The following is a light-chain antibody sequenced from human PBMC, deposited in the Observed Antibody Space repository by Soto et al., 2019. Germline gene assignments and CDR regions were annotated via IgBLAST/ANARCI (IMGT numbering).Light chain of an antibody. Sequence: NFMLTQPHSVSEYPGKTVTISCTRSGGSIASGYVQWYQQRPGSAPTTVIYEDNQRPSGVPDRFSGSIDRSSNSASLTISGLKTEDEADYYCQSYHSSTPYVFGTGTKLTVL. CDR2: EDN. CDR3: QSYHSSTPYV. J-gene: IGLJ1*01. CDR1: GGSIASGY. V-gene: IGLV6-57*03.